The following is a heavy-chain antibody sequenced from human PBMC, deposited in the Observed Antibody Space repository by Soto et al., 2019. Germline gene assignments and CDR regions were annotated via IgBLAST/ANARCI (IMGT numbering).Heavy chain of an antibody. CDR3: ARDGGISAAATGSFDI. Sequence: SVTVSCKASGGTFSSYAISWVRQAPGQGLEWMGGIIPIFGTANYAQKFQGRVTITADESTSTAYMELSSLRSEDTAVYYCARDGGISAAATGSFDIWGQRTMVTV. CDR2: IIPIFGTA. D-gene: IGHD6-13*01. J-gene: IGHJ3*02. CDR1: GGTFSSYA. V-gene: IGHV1-69*13.